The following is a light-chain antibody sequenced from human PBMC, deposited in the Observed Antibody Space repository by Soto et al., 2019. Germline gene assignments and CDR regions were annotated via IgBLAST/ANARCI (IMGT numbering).Light chain of an antibody. CDR3: ISYTDRQSYL. V-gene: IGLV2-14*03. CDR1: GRYSGSYNH. CDR2: AVS. J-gene: IGLJ1*01. Sequence: QSVLTQPASVSGSPGQSITISCSVTGRYSGSYNHVAWYQQFPGKSPKLMIYAVSDRPPGVSERFSGSKSGITASRTISGLQTEDEADYYCISYTDRQSYLFGTGTKVTVL.